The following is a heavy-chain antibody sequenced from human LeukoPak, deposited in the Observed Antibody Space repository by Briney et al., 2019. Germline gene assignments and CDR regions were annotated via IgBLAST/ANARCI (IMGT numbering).Heavy chain of an antibody. Sequence: ASVTVSCKVSGYTLTELSMHWVRQAPGQGLEWMGIINPSGGSTSYAQKFQGRVTMTRDTSTSTVYMELSSLRSEDTAVYYCARGVSVIVVVVAAIGWFDPWGQGTLVTVSS. CDR3: ARGVSVIVVVVAAIGWFDP. D-gene: IGHD2-15*01. CDR2: INPSGGST. CDR1: GYTLTELS. V-gene: IGHV1-46*01. J-gene: IGHJ5*02.